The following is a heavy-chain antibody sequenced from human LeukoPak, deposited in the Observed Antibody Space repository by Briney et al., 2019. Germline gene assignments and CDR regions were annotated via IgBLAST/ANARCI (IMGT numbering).Heavy chain of an antibody. CDR3: ARDPAIYYYDSSGFYYFDY. J-gene: IGHJ4*02. CDR1: GYTFTSYG. D-gene: IGHD3-22*01. Sequence: ASVKVSCKASGYTFTSYGISWVRQAPGQGLEWMGWISAYNGNTNYAQKLQGRVTMTTDTSTSTAYMELRSLRSDDTAVYYCARDPAIYYYDSSGFYYFDYWGQGTLVTVSS. V-gene: IGHV1-18*01. CDR2: ISAYNGNT.